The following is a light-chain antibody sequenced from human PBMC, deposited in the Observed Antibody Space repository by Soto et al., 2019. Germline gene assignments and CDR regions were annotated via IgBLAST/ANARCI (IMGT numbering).Light chain of an antibody. CDR3: QSYDSSLSGFYV. V-gene: IGLV1-40*02. CDR1: SSNIGAGYD. J-gene: IGLJ1*01. Sequence: SVVRRPGKVSRAPGQTVHHNKTGSSSNIGAGYDVHWYQQLPGTAPKLLIYGNSNRPSGVPDRFSGSKSGTSASLAITGLQAEDEADYYCQSYDSSLSGFYVFGTGTKVTVL. CDR2: GNS.